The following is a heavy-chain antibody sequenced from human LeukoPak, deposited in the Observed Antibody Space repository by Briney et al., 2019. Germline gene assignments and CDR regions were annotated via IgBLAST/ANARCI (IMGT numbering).Heavy chain of an antibody. D-gene: IGHD6-13*01. CDR2: ISGSASST. V-gene: IGHV3-23*01. CDR1: GFTFSSYA. CDR3: AKPAPGYSSSWYFGFGY. Sequence: GGSLRLSCAASGFTFSSYAMSWVRQAPGKGLEWVSTISGSASSTYCGDSVKGRFTISRDNSKNTLSLKMTSLRAEDTAVYYCAKPAPGYSSSWYFGFGYWGQGTLATVSS. J-gene: IGHJ4*02.